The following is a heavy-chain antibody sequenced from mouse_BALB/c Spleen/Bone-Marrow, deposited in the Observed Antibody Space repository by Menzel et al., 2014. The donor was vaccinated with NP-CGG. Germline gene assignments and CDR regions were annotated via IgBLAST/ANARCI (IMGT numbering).Heavy chain of an antibody. CDR2: IWAGGST. J-gene: IGHJ3*01. D-gene: IGHD2-4*01. Sequence: VKLVESGPGLVAPSQSLSITCTVSGFSLTSYGVHWVRQPPGKGLEWLGVIWAGGSTNYNSALMSRLSISKDNSKGQVFLKMNSLQTDDTAMYYCASMITTTYWGQGTLVTVSA. CDR1: GFSLTSYG. CDR3: ASMITTTY. V-gene: IGHV2-9*02.